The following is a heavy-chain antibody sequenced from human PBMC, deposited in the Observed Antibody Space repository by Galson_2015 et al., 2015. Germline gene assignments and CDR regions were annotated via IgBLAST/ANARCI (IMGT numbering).Heavy chain of an antibody. CDR3: ARPRVPGYCSGGSCYDFDY. CDR2: ISYDGSNK. D-gene: IGHD2-15*01. V-gene: IGHV3-30-3*01. Sequence: SLRLSCAASGFTFSSYAMHWVRQAPGKGLEWVAVISYDGSNKYYADSVKGRFTISRDNSKNTLYLQMNSLRAEDTAVYYCARPRVPGYCSGGSCYDFDYWGQGTLFTVSS. J-gene: IGHJ4*02. CDR1: GFTFSSYA.